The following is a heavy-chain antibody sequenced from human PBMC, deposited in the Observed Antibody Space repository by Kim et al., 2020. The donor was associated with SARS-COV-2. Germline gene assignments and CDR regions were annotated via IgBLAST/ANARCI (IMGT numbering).Heavy chain of an antibody. CDR2: IYYSGST. V-gene: IGHV4-39*07. CDR1: GGSISSSSYY. J-gene: IGHJ4*01. D-gene: IGHD2-15*01. CDR3: ARCRDSGGSYHPIYFD. Sequence: SETLSLTCTVSGGSISSSSYYWGWIRQPPGKGLEWIGSIYYSGSTYYNQSLKSRVTISVDTSKNQFSLKLSSVTAADTAEYYCARCRDSGGSYHPIYFD.